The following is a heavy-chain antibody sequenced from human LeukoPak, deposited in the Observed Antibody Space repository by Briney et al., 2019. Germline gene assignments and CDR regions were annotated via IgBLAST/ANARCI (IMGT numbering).Heavy chain of an antibody. J-gene: IGHJ4*02. D-gene: IGHD7-27*01. Sequence: GGSLRLSCAASGFTFSNAWMNWVRHAPAKALEWVSRIKSNTESGTKDYVAPVKGRFTISRDDSKSTLYLQVNSLNTEDTAVYYCTTVTWGAFAYWGQGTLVTVSS. V-gene: IGHV3-15*01. CDR3: TTVTWGAFAY. CDR1: GFTFSNAW. CDR2: IKSNTESGTK.